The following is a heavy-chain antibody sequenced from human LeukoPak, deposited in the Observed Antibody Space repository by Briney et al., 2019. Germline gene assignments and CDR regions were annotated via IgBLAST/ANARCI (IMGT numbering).Heavy chain of an antibody. CDR3: AKDPQYYDILTGYPAFDY. D-gene: IGHD3-9*01. V-gene: IGHV3-23*01. CDR1: GFTFRGYA. CDR2: ISGSGGST. Sequence: GGSLRLSCAASGFTFRGYAMTWVRQAPGKGLEWVSFISGSGGSTYYADSVKGRFTISKDKSRNTLFLQMNSLRAEDTAVYYCAKDPQYYDILTGYPAFDYWGQGTLVTVSS. J-gene: IGHJ4*02.